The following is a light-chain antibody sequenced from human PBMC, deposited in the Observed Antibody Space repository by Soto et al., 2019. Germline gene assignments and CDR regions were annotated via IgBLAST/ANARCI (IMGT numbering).Light chain of an antibody. CDR2: DVS. Sequence: QSALTQPASVSGSPGQSITISCTGTSSDVGGYNYVSWYQQHPGKAPKLMIYDVSYRPSGVSNRFSGSKSGNTASLTISGLQAEDEADYYCSSYTSSSTLEGYVFGTGTKLTVL. J-gene: IGLJ1*01. CDR3: SSYTSSSTLEGYV. CDR1: SSDVGGYNY. V-gene: IGLV2-14*01.